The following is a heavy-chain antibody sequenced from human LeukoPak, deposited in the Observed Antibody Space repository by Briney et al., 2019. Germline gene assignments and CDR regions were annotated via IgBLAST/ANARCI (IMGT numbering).Heavy chain of an antibody. Sequence: PGGSLRLSCAASGFTFSSYGMHWVRQAPGKGLEWVTFIRYDGINKYYADSVKGRFTISRDTFKNTLYLQMNSLRAEDTAVYYCARDHHHRLWDDYYYYMDVWGKGTTVTISS. D-gene: IGHD3-16*02. CDR2: IRYDGINK. V-gene: IGHV3-30*02. CDR3: ARDHHHRLWDDYYYYMDV. J-gene: IGHJ6*03. CDR1: GFTFSSYG.